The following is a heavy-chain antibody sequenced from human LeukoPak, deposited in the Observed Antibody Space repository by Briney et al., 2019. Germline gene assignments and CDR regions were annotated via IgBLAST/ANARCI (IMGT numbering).Heavy chain of an antibody. J-gene: IGHJ4*02. CDR2: INPNSGGT. CDR1: GYTFTGYY. V-gene: IGHV1-2*02. CDR3: ARGRLYYDSSGYYLTNSIDY. D-gene: IGHD3-22*01. Sequence: ASVKVSCKASGYTFTGYYMHWVRQAPGQGLEWMGWINPNSGGTNYAQKFQGRVTVTRDTSISTAYMELSRLRSDDTAVYYCARGRLYYDSSGYYLTNSIDYWGQGTLVTVSS.